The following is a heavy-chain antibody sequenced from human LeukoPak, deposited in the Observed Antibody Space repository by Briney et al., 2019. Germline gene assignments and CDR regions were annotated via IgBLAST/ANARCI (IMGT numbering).Heavy chain of an antibody. J-gene: IGHJ4*02. Sequence: GASVKVSCKASGYTFTGYYMHWVRQAPGQGPEWMGWINPNSGGTNYAQKFQGRVTMTRDTSISTAYMELSRLRSDDTAVYYCARDLIVGANPFDYWGQGTLVTVSS. V-gene: IGHV1-2*02. CDR2: INPNSGGT. D-gene: IGHD1-26*01. CDR3: ARDLIVGANPFDY. CDR1: GYTFTGYY.